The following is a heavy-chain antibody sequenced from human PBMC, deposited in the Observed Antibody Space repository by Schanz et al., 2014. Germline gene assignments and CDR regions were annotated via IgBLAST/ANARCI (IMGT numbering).Heavy chain of an antibody. D-gene: IGHD2-21*02. V-gene: IGHV3-21*01. CDR1: GFTVNNYA. CDR3: ARPSDSSWYMDV. J-gene: IGHJ6*03. CDR2: ISSSSSYI. Sequence: ESGGGLVQPGGSLRLSCTVSGFTVNNYAMNWVRQAPGRGLEWVSSISSSSSYISYADSVKGRFTISRDNAKNSLYLQMNSLRAEDTAVYYCARPSDSSWYMDVWGKGTTVTVSS.